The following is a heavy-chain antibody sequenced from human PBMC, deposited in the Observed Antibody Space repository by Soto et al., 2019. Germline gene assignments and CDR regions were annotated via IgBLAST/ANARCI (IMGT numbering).Heavy chain of an antibody. CDR2: IFYSGST. CDR1: GGSINNGGYY. CDR3: ARGLRGGSYGMDV. J-gene: IGHJ6*02. V-gene: IGHV4-31*03. D-gene: IGHD3-10*01. Sequence: QVQLQESGPGLVKPSQTLSLTCTVSGGSINNGGYYWSWIRQHPGKGLEWIGYIFYSGSTYYNPSLKSRVTISVDTSKNQFSLKLSSVTAADTAVYYCARGLRGGSYGMDVWGQGTTVTVSS.